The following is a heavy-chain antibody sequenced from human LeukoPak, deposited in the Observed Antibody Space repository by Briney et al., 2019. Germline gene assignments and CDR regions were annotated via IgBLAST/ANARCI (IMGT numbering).Heavy chain of an antibody. D-gene: IGHD3-22*01. CDR3: ARDRSTYHYDSSGYLNWFDP. CDR2: IIPIFGTA. CDR1: GGTFSSYA. Sequence: SVKVSCKASGGTFSSYAISWVRQAPGQGLEWMGGIIPIFGTANYAQKFQGRVTITADESTSTAYMELSSLRSEDTAVYYCARDRSTYHYDSSGYLNWFDPWGQGTLVTVSS. J-gene: IGHJ5*02. V-gene: IGHV1-69*13.